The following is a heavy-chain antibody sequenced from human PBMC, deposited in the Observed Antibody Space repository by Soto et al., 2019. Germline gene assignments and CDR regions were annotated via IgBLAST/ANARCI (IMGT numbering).Heavy chain of an antibody. V-gene: IGHV3-9*01. D-gene: IGHD5-12*01. CDR1: GFTFSSYA. J-gene: IGHJ3*02. CDR3: AKVRRDGYNYDAFDI. CDR2: INWNSGYI. Sequence: GGSLRLSCASSGFTFSSYAMSWVRQAPGKGLEWVSAINWNSGYIAYADSVKGRFTISRDNAKNSLYLQMNSLRAEDTALYYCAKVRRDGYNYDAFDIWGQGTLVTVSS.